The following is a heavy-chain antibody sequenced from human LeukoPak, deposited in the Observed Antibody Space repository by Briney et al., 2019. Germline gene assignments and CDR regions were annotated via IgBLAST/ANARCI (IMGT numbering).Heavy chain of an antibody. J-gene: IGHJ4*02. V-gene: IGHV1-2*02. D-gene: IGHD3-22*01. CDR1: GYTFTDYY. CDR3: ARSLYSSGTYFFAC. CDR2: INPNSGDT. Sequence: ASVKVSCKASGYTFTDYYIHWVRQAPGQGLEWMGWINPNSGDTHFAQKLQGRVTMTRDTSISTTYMELSRLRSDDTAVFYCARSLYSSGTYFFACWGQGTLVTVSS.